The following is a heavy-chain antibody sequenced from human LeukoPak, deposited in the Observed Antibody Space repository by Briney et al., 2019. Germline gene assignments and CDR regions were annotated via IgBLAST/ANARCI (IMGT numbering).Heavy chain of an antibody. CDR2: IYYSGST. V-gene: IGHV4-39*01. J-gene: IGHJ4*02. Sequence: PPETLSLTCTVSGGSMSSSSYYWGWIRQPPGKGLEWIGSIYYSGSTYYNPSLKSRVTISVDTSKNQFSLKLSSVTAADTAVYYCARTYNTYYFDYWGQGTLVTVSS. CDR1: GGSMSSSSYY. CDR3: ARTYNTYYFDY. D-gene: IGHD1-14*01.